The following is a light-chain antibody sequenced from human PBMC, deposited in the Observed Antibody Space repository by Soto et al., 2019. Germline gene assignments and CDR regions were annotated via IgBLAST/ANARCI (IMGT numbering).Light chain of an antibody. J-gene: IGLJ2*01. CDR3: AAWDDSLNGHVV. CDR2: GNN. CDR1: NSNIGSNH. Sequence: QAVVTQPPSASGTPGQRVAISCSGSNSNIGSNHVNWYQQLPGTAPKLLIYGNNQRPSGVPDRFSGSRSGTSASLAISGLQSEDEADYYCAAWDDSLNGHVVFGGGTKVTVL. V-gene: IGLV1-44*01.